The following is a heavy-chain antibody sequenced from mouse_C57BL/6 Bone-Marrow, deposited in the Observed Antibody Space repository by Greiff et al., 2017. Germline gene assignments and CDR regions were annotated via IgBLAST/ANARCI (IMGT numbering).Heavy chain of an antibody. V-gene: IGHV1-76*01. Sequence: VQLQQSGAELVRPGASVKLSCKASGYTFTDYYINWVKQRPGQGLEWIARINPGGGNTYYNEKFKGQATLTAEKSSSTAYMQISSLTSEDSAVYFCARSEGLRRAWFAYWGQGTLVTVSA. J-gene: IGHJ3*01. CDR1: GYTFTDYY. D-gene: IGHD2-12*01. CDR2: INPGGGNT. CDR3: ARSEGLRRAWFAY.